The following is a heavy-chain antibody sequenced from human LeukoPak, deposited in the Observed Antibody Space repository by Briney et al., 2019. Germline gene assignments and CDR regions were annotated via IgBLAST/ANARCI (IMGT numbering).Heavy chain of an antibody. CDR3: ASLGIAVRGLFDY. CDR1: GFTFSSYA. V-gene: IGHV3-23*01. CDR2: ISGSGGNT. D-gene: IGHD6-19*01. J-gene: IGHJ4*02. Sequence: GGSLRLSCAASGFTFSSYAMSWVRQAPGKGLEWVSGISGSGGNTYYADSVKGRFTISRDNSKNTLYLQMSSLRAEDTAVYYCASLGIAVRGLFDYWGQGTLVTVSS.